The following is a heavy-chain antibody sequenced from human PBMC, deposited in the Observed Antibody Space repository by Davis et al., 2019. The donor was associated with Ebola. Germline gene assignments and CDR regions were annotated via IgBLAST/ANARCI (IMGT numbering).Heavy chain of an antibody. D-gene: IGHD3-22*01. J-gene: IGHJ6*04. Sequence: ASVKVSCKASGYSFSVYSMNWVRQAPGQGLEWMGWINTRTGNPTYAQGFSGRFDFFLDTSVSTAYLQINSLKAEDTAVYYCVRDIRYDSSDLNYHYYYGMDVWGKGTTVTVSS. V-gene: IGHV7-4-1*02. CDR1: GYSFSVYS. CDR3: VRDIRYDSSDLNYHYYYGMDV. CDR2: INTRTGNP.